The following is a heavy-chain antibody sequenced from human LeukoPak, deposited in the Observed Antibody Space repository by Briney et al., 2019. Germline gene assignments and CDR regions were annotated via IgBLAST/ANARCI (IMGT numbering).Heavy chain of an antibody. Sequence: PGGSVRLSCVVYGLTFSDHWMHWVRQAPGKGLEWVSSISGSGDNTYYADSVKGRFTISRDNSKNTLFLLMNSLRAEDTAIYFCANGDHSDYYRLLSYFDRWGQGTLVTVSS. J-gene: IGHJ4*02. D-gene: IGHD3-22*01. V-gene: IGHV3-23*01. CDR3: ANGDHSDYYRLLSYFDR. CDR2: ISGSGDNT. CDR1: GLTFSDHW.